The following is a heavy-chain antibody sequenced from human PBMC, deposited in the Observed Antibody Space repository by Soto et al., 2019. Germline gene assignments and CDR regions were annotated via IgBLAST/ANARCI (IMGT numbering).Heavy chain of an antibody. CDR2: INIVGGNT. CDR1: GFTFSNYA. J-gene: IGHJ4*02. CDR3: TKNYYFDS. V-gene: IGHV3-23*01. Sequence: VQLLESGGGLVQPGGSLRLSCAASGFTFSNYAMSWVRQAPGKALEWVSSINIVGGNTNYADSVRGRFTMSRDDSNNTVFLQMNSLRAEDTAIYYCTKNYYFDSWGQGTLVTVSS.